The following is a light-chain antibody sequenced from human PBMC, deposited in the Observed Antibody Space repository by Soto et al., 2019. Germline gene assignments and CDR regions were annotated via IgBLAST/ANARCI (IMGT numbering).Light chain of an antibody. J-gene: IGLJ3*02. Sequence: QSALTQPPSVSGAPGQRVTISCTGSSSNIGAGYPVHWYQQLPGTAPKLLVAGNRPSGVPDRFSGSKSGASASLAISGVQSEDEADYYCAAWDDSLSGPVFGGGTKVTVL. V-gene: IGLV1-40*01. CDR3: AAWDDSLSGPV. CDR1: SSNIGAGYP. CDR2: G.